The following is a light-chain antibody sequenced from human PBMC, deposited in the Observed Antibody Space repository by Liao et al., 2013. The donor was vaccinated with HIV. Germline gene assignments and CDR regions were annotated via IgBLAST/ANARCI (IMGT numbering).Light chain of an antibody. V-gene: IGLV3-21*04. Sequence: SYELTQPPSVSVAPGKTARITCGGNNIGSKSVHWYQQKPGQAPVLVIYYDSDRPSGIPERFSGSNSGNTATLTISRVEAGDEADYYCQVWDSNSWVFGGGTELTVL. CDR3: QVWDSNSWV. J-gene: IGLJ3*02. CDR2: YDS. CDR1: NIGSKS.